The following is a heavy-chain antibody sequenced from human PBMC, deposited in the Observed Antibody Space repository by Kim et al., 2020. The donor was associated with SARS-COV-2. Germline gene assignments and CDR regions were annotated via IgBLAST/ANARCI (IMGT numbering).Heavy chain of an antibody. Sequence: GGSLRLSCAASGFTFSSYGMHWVRQAPGKGLEWVAVIWYDGSNKYYADSVKGRFTISRDNSKNTLYLQMNSLRAEDTAVYYCARDWGGVSSNGTPLDYWGQGTLVTVSS. CDR3: ARDWGGVSSNGTPLDY. CDR2: IWYDGSNK. J-gene: IGHJ4*02. V-gene: IGHV3-33*01. D-gene: IGHD6-13*01. CDR1: GFTFSSYG.